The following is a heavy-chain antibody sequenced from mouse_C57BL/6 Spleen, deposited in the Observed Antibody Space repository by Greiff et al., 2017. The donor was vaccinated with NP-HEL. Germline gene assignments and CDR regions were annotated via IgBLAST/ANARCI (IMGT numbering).Heavy chain of an antibody. CDR1: GYTFTDYY. CDR3: AREDSPVDY. CDR2: INPNNGGT. V-gene: IGHV1-26*01. J-gene: IGHJ2*01. Sequence: EVQLQQSGPELVKPGASVKISCKASGYTFTDYYMNWVKQSHGKSLEWIGDINPNNGGTSYNQKFKGKATLTVDKSSSTAYMELRSLTSEDSAVYYGAREDSPVDYWGQGTTLTVAS.